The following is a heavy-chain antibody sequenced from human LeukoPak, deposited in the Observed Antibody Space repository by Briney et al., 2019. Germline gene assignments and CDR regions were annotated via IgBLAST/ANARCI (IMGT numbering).Heavy chain of an antibody. J-gene: IGHJ4*02. V-gene: IGHV3-23*01. D-gene: IGHD6-19*01. CDR3: PNRPIAVTGKPNYYFDY. Sequence: AGGSLRLSCAASGFIFSSYAMTWVRQAPGKGLEWVSAINENGGSTQYADSVKGRFTISRDNSKNTLYLQMNSLRAEDTAVYYCPNRPIAVTGKPNYYFDYWGQGTLVTVSS. CDR2: INENGGST. CDR1: GFIFSSYA.